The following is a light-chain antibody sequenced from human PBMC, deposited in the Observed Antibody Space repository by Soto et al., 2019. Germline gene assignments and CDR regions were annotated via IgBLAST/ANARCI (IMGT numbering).Light chain of an antibody. V-gene: IGKV1-39*01. CDR2: AAS. CDR3: QRAYSIPWG. J-gene: IGKJ1*01. Sequence: DIQMTQSPSSLSASVGDRVTITCRASQNIYRFLTWYQQKPGKAPKVLIYAASSLQSGVPSRFSGSGSGAEFTLTIRSLQPEDFATYYCQRAYSIPWGFGQGTKVEI. CDR1: QNIYRF.